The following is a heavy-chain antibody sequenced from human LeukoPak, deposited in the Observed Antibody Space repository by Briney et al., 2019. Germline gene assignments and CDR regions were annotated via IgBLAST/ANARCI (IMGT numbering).Heavy chain of an antibody. D-gene: IGHD5-18*01. V-gene: IGHV1-2*02. CDR3: ARGSYGYEDEEYFDY. Sequence: ASVKVSCKASGYTFTGYYMHWVRQAPGQGLEWMGWINPNSGGTNYAQKFQGRVTMTRDTPISTAYMELSRLRSDDTAVYYCARGSYGYEDEEYFDYWGQGTLVTVSS. CDR1: GYTFTGYY. CDR2: INPNSGGT. J-gene: IGHJ4*02.